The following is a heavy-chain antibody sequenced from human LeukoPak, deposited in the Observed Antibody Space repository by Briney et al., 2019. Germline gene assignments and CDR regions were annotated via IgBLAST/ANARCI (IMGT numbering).Heavy chain of an antibody. Sequence: PGGSLRLSCAASGFTFSSYGMHWVRQAPGKGLEWVAVISYDGSNKYYADSVKGRFTISRDNSKNTLYLQMNSLRAEDTAVYYCAKASTVTTKVWAFDYWGQGTLVTVSS. D-gene: IGHD4-17*01. CDR2: ISYDGSNK. CDR3: AKASTVTTKVWAFDY. CDR1: GFTFSSYG. J-gene: IGHJ4*02. V-gene: IGHV3-30*18.